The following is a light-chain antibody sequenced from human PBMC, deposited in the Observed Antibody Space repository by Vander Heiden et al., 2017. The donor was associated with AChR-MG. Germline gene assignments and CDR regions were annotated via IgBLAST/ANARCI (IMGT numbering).Light chain of an antibody. CDR2: DVS. Sequence: QSALTQPASVSGSPGQSITISCTGTSSDVGGYNHVSWYQQHPGKAPKRMIYDVSYRPSGVSDRFSGSKSGNTASLTISGLQSEDEADYYCSSYTSSSTRVFGGGTKLTVL. J-gene: IGLJ3*02. V-gene: IGLV2-14*03. CDR3: SSYTSSSTRV. CDR1: SSDVGGYNH.